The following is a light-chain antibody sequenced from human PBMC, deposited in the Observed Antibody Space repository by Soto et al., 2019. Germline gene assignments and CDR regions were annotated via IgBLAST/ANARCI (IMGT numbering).Light chain of an antibody. CDR2: DVT. Sequence: QSVLTQPASVSGSPGQSITISCTGTSSDVGGYNYVSWYQHHPGKAPKLIIYDVTNRPSGVSNPFSGSKSGNTASLTISGLQPEDEADYYCSSYNTSKTRPIVFGTGTKVTVL. J-gene: IGLJ1*01. V-gene: IGLV2-14*03. CDR1: SSDVGGYNY. CDR3: SSYNTSKTRPIV.